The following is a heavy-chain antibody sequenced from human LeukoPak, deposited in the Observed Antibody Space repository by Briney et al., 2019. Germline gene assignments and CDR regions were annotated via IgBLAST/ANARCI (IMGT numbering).Heavy chain of an antibody. V-gene: IGHV4-59*01. CDR1: GGSISSYY. D-gene: IGHD4-23*01. CDR3: ARTYGGNSSGWLDP. CDR2: IYYSGST. Sequence: SETLSLTCTVSGGSISSYYWSWIRQPPGKGLEWIGYIYYSGSTNYNPSLKSRVTISVDTSKNQFSLKLSSVTAADTAVYYCARTYGGNSSGWLDPWGQGTLVTVSS. J-gene: IGHJ5*02.